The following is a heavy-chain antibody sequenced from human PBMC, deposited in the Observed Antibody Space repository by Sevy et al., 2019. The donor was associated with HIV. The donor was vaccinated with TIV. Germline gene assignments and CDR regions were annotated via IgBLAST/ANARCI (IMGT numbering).Heavy chain of an antibody. CDR2: IYPDDSDT. CDR1: GYSFTSHW. CDR3: ATSRSGYLDSSGYYIY. Sequence: GESLKISCRGSGYSFTSHWIGWVRHMPGKGLEWMGIIYPDDSDTRYSPSFQGQVTFSADKSISTAYLQWSSLKASDTVMYYCATSRSGYLDSSGYYIYWGQGTLVTVSS. J-gene: IGHJ4*02. V-gene: IGHV5-51*01. D-gene: IGHD3-22*01.